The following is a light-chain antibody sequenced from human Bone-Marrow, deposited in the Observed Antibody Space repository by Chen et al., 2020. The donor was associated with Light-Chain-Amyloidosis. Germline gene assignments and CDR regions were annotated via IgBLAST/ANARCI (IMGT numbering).Light chain of an antibody. CDR3: QQYDNLPYT. J-gene: IGKJ2*01. CDR2: DES. Sequence: DIQMTQSPSSLSASIGDRVTITCQASHDISNSLNWYQQRPGKAPRLLIYDESNLETGVPSRFSGSGSGTDFSFTISSLQSEDIAIYYCQQYDNLPYTFGQGTKVEIK. V-gene: IGKV1-33*01. CDR1: HDISNS.